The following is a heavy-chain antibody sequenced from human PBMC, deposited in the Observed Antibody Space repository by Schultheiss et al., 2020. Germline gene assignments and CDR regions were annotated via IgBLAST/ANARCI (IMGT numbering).Heavy chain of an antibody. CDR2: IYYSGST. D-gene: IGHD2-15*01. V-gene: IGHV4-59*01. CDR1: GGSISSYY. J-gene: IGHJ4*02. Sequence: SETLSLTCTVSGGSISSYYWSWIRQPPGKGLEWIGYIYYSGSTNYNPSLKSRVTISVDTSKNQFSLKLSSVTAADAAVYYCARVGDYFDYWGQGTLVTVSS. CDR3: ARVGDYFDY.